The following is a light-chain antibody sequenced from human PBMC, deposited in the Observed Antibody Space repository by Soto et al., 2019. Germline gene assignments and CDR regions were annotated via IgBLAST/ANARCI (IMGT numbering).Light chain of an antibody. CDR1: QTISTY. Sequence: DIPMTQSPSSLSASVGDRVTITCRASQTISTYLNWYQQKPGKAPKLLIHAASSVQSGVPSRFSGSGSATDFTLTISSLQPEDFATYYCQQSYRAPLTFGPGTKVDIK. J-gene: IGKJ3*01. CDR2: AAS. CDR3: QQSYRAPLT. V-gene: IGKV1-39*01.